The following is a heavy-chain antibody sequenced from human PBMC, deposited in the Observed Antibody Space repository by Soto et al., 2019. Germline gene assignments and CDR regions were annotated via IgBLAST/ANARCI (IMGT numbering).Heavy chain of an antibody. Sequence: PCGSLRVSCGAAGGTCISYGRHRVRQAPGKGLEWVAVIWYDGSNKYYADSVKGRFTISRDNSKNTLYLQMNSLRAEDTAVYYCGGYDWGPDYWGQGTLVTVSS. CDR2: IWYDGSNK. CDR1: GGTCISYG. V-gene: IGHV3-33*01. J-gene: IGHJ4*02. CDR3: GGYDWGPDY. D-gene: IGHD5-12*01.